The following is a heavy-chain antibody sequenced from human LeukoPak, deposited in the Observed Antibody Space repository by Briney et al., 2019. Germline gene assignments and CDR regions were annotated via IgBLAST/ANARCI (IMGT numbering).Heavy chain of an antibody. V-gene: IGHV3-23*01. CDR1: GFTFNNYA. Sequence: GGSLRLSCAASGFTFNNYAMSWVRQAPGKGLEWVSAISGSGGSTYYADSVKGRFTISRDNSKNTLYLQMNSLRAEDTAVYYCATTHGSGSFDYFDYWGQGTLVTVSS. J-gene: IGHJ4*02. D-gene: IGHD3-10*01. CDR3: ATTHGSGSFDYFDY. CDR2: ISGSGGST.